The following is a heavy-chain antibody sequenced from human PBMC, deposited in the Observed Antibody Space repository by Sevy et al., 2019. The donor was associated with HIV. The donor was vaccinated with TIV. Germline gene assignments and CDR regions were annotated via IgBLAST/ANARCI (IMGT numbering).Heavy chain of an antibody. V-gene: IGHV3-74*01. J-gene: IGHJ3*02. CDR2: MSSDGTNT. D-gene: IGHD4-17*01. Sequence: GGSLRLSCAASGFTFSNYWMHWVRRAPGKGLVWVSRMSSDGTNTIYADSVKGRFTLSRDNAKNTLYLHMISLTAEDTAMYYCARDMSTTVAFDIWGHGTMVTVSS. CDR1: GFTFSNYW. CDR3: ARDMSTTVAFDI.